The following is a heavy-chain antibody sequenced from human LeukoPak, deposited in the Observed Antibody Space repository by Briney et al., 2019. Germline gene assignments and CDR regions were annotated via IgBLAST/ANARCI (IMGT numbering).Heavy chain of an antibody. CDR3: ARHGGSSKEDYYYYYGMDV. CDR2: IYPGESDT. CDR1: GYSFTSYW. J-gene: IGHJ6*02. Sequence: GESLKISCKGSGYSFTSYWIGWVRQMPGKGLEGMGIIYPGESDTKYSPSFQGRVTISADKSISTAYLQWSSLKASDTAMYYCARHGGSSKEDYYYYYGMDVWGQGTTVTVSS. V-gene: IGHV5-51*01. D-gene: IGHD6-6*01.